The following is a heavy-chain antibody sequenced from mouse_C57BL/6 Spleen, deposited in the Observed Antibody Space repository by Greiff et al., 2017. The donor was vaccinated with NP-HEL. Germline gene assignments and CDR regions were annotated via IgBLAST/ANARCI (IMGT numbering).Heavy chain of an antibody. D-gene: IGHD1-1*01. Sequence: EVKLVESGGGLVKPGGSLKLSCAASGFTFSDYGMHWVRQAPEKGLEWVAYISSGSSTIYYADTVKGRFTISRDNAKNTLFLQMTSLRSEDTAMYYCATRDYGSRGDYFDYWGQGTTLTVSS. CDR2: ISSGSSTI. CDR3: ATRDYGSRGDYFDY. CDR1: GFTFSDYG. V-gene: IGHV5-17*01. J-gene: IGHJ2*01.